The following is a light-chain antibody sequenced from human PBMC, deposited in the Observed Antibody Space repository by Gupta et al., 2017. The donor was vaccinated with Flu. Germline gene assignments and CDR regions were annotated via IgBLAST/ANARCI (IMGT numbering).Light chain of an antibody. CDR2: AAS. J-gene: IGKJ1*01. V-gene: IGKV1-17*01. Sequence: DIQMTQAPSSLSASVGGTVTITCRASQGIRNYLGWYQQKPGKAPKRLIYAASTLQSGVPSRVSGSGSGTEFTLTISSLQPEDFAAYYCRQEGTSPWAFGQGTRVDIK. CDR3: RQEGTSPWA. CDR1: QGIRNY.